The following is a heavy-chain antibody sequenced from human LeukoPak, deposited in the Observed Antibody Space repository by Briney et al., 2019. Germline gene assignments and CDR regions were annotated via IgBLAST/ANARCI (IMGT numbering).Heavy chain of an antibody. J-gene: IGHJ3*02. Sequence: GGSLRLSCAASGFTFSGSAVHWVRQASGKGLEWVGRIRSKTNSYATAYAASVKGRFTISRDDSKNTAYLQMNSLETEDTAVYYSTRWLTDAFDTWGQGTMVTVSS. V-gene: IGHV3-73*01. D-gene: IGHD6-19*01. CDR3: TRWLTDAFDT. CDR2: IRSKTNSYAT. CDR1: GFTFSGSA.